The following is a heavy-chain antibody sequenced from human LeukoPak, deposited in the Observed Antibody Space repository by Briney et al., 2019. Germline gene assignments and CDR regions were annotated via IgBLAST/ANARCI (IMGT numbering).Heavy chain of an antibody. D-gene: IGHD3-16*01. V-gene: IGHV3-23*01. CDR2: ISLSTDGT. Sequence: GGSLRLSCAASGLTFSSYDMSWVRQAPGKGLEWVSSISLSTDGTTYADSVKGRFTISTDNAKKTIYLQMDSLRVEDTAIYYCAKALTRWAFDIWGQGTMVTVSS. CDR1: GLTFSSYD. J-gene: IGHJ3*02. CDR3: AKALTRWAFDI.